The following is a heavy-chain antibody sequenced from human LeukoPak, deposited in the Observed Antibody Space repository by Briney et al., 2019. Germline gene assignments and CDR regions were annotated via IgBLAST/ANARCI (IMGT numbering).Heavy chain of an antibody. CDR3: ARANSGWSINFDY. V-gene: IGHV4-39*06. CDR1: GGSISSSSYY. J-gene: IGHJ4*02. Sequence: SETLSLTCTVSGGSISSSSYYWGWIRQPPGKGLEWIGRIYTSGSTNYSPSLKSRVTISVDTSKNQFPLKLSSVTAADTAVYYCARANSGWSINFDYWDQGTLVTVSS. D-gene: IGHD6-19*01. CDR2: IYTSGST.